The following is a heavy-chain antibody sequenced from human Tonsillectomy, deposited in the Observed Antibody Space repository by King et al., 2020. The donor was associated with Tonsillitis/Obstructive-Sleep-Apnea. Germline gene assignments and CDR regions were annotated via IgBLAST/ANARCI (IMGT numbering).Heavy chain of an antibody. V-gene: IGHV1-69*09. CDR3: PRGSAMVFFAY. CDR2: IIPILGIA. D-gene: IGHD5-18*01. Sequence: HVQLVESGAEVKKPGSSVKVSCKASGGTFSSYAISWVRQAPGQGLEWMGRIIPILGIANYAQKFQGRVPITADKSTSTAYMELSSLRSEDAAVYYCPRGSAMVFFAYWGQGTLVTVSS. CDR1: GGTFSSYA. J-gene: IGHJ4*02.